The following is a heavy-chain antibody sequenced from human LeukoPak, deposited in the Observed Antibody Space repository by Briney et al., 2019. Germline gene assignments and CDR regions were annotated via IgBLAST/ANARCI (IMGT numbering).Heavy chain of an antibody. J-gene: IGHJ4*02. V-gene: IGHV1-69*05. CDR1: GGTFSSYA. Sequence: ASVKVSCKASGGTFSSYAISWVRQAPGQGLEWMGGIIPIFGTANYAQKFQGRVTITTDESTSTAYMELSSLRSEGTAVYYCARARYNWNDDNYFDYWGQGTLVTVSS. D-gene: IGHD1-20*01. CDR3: ARARYNWNDDNYFDY. CDR2: IIPIFGTA.